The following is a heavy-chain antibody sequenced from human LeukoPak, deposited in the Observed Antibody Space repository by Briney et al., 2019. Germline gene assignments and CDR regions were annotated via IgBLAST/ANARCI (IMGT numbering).Heavy chain of an antibody. CDR2: VNPDGSVK. D-gene: IGHD5-24*01. CDR3: AKNFGWQQFDY. CDR1: GFTFSSHW. Sequence: PGGSLRLSCAASGFTFSSHWMDWVRQAPGKGLERVANVNPDGSVKHYVDSVKGRFTISRDNTKNSLYLEMNSLRAEDTAVYYCAKNFGWQQFDYWGQGTLVTVSS. V-gene: IGHV3-7*01. J-gene: IGHJ4*02.